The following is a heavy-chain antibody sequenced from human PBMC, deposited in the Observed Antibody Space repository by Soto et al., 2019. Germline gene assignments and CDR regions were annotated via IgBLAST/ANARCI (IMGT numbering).Heavy chain of an antibody. CDR1: GFTFSSYA. J-gene: IGHJ5*02. Sequence: QVQLVESGGGVVQPGRSLRLSCAASGFTFSSYAMHWVRQAPGTGLEWVAVISYDGSNKYYADSVKGRFTISRDNSKNRLYLQMNSLRAEDAAVYYCARNRELDPWGQGTLVTVSS. CDR3: ARNRELDP. V-gene: IGHV3-30-3*01. CDR2: ISYDGSNK.